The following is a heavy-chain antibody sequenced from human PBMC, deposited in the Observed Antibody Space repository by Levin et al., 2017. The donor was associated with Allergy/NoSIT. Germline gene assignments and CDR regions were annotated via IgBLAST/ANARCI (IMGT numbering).Heavy chain of an antibody. V-gene: IGHV3-23*01. J-gene: IGHJ6*02. Sequence: SCAASGFSFSSYAMNWVRQAPGKGLEWVTNIGGTGGSKYYADSVKGRFTVSRDNSNNTLYLQMHSLRAEDTAVYYCATERYGSAGLYSYGLDVWGQGTTVIVSS. CDR1: GFSFSSYA. CDR3: ATERYGSAGLYSYGLDV. D-gene: IGHD3-10*01. CDR2: IGGTGGSK.